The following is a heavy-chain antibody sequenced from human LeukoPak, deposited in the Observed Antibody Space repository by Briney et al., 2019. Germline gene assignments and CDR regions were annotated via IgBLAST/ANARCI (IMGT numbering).Heavy chain of an antibody. J-gene: IGHJ4*02. D-gene: IGHD6-13*01. CDR2: ISYDGSNK. Sequence: GGSLRLSCAASGFTFSSYAVHWVRQAPGKGLEWVAVISYDGSNKYYADSVKGRFTISRDNSKNTLYLQMNSLRAEDTAVYYCAREFEDSSRGCDYWGQGTLVTVSS. V-gene: IGHV3-30-3*01. CDR1: GFTFSSYA. CDR3: AREFEDSSRGCDY.